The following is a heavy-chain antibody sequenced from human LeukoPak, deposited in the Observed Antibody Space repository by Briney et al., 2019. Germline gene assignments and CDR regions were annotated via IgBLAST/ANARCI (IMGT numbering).Heavy chain of an antibody. V-gene: IGHV1-3*03. J-gene: IGHJ6*03. CDR2: INLGNDNR. CDR3: ARPMDYYGSGRPPYYYSSYMDV. Sequence: ASVKVSCKASGYDFTKYVIHWVCQAPGQRLEWMGWINLGNDNRKYSQDFKGRVTITRVTSASTVYMELSGLRSEDMAVYYCARPMDYYGSGRPPYYYSSYMDVWGKGTTVTISS. D-gene: IGHD3-10*01. CDR1: GYDFTKYV.